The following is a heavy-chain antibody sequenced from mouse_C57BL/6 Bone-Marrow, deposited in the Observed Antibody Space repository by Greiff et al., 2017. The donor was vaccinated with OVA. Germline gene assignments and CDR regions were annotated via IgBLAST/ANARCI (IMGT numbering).Heavy chain of an antibody. CDR3: ARGAAQASRLYYYAMDY. CDR2: ISSGGSYT. CDR1: GFTFSSYG. J-gene: IGHJ4*01. Sequence: VQLKQSGGDLVKPGGSLKLSCAASGFTFSSYGMSWVRQTPDKRLEWVATISSGGSYTYYPDSVKGRFTISRDNAKNTLYLQMSSLKSEDTAMYYCARGAAQASRLYYYAMDYWGQGTSVTVSS. V-gene: IGHV5-6*01. D-gene: IGHD3-2*02.